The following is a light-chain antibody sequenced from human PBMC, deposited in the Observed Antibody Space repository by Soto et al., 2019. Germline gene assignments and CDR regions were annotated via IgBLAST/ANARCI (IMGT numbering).Light chain of an antibody. CDR1: QSVLYNSNNKNY. V-gene: IGKV4-1*01. Sequence: DIVMTQSPDSLAVSLGERATINCKSSQSVLYNSNNKNYLSWYQQKPGQPPKLLIYWASTRESGVPDRFSGSGSGTDVTLTISSLQAEDVAVYYCQQYYSSPLAFGQGTKVEI. CDR3: QQYYSSPLA. J-gene: IGKJ1*01. CDR2: WAS.